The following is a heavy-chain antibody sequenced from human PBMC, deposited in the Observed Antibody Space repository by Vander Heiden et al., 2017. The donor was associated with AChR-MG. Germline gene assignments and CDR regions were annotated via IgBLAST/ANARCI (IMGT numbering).Heavy chain of an antibody. Sequence: QVQLVESGGGVVQPGRSLRLPCAASGFTFSTYGMHLVRQAPGEGREWVAVIWYDGSNKYYGDSVKGRFTISRDNSKNTLYLQMNSLRAEDTAVYYCARDPGDQWQLLNWFDAWGQGTLVTVSS. D-gene: IGHD1-26*01. CDR2: IWYDGSNK. J-gene: IGHJ5*02. CDR3: ARDPGDQWQLLNWFDA. CDR1: GFTFSTYG. V-gene: IGHV3-33*01.